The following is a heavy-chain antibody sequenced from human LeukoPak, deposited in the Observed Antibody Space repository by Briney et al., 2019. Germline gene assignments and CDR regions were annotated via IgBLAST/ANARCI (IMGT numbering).Heavy chain of an antibody. CDR2: IYYSGST. J-gene: IGHJ3*02. V-gene: IGHV4-59*01. CDR3: ARGIYRGAFDI. Sequence: SETLSLTCTVSGGSISSYYWSWIRQPPGKGLEWIGYIYYSGSTNYNPSLKSRLTISVDTSKNQFSLKLSSVTAANTAVYYCARGIYRGAFDIWGQGTMVTVSS. CDR1: GGSISSYY. D-gene: IGHD3-10*01.